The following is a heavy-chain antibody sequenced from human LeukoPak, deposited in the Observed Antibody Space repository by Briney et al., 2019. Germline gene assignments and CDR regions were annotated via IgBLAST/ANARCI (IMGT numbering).Heavy chain of an antibody. CDR2: VNPKRGGT. J-gene: IGHJ4*02. V-gene: IGHV1-2*02. CDR3: ARGGIVGSSWNYGFDY. D-gene: IGHD1-26*01. Sequence: ASVRVSCKASGYTLTDYYIHWVRLAPGQGLEWMGWVNPKRGGTETAQKFQGRVAMTTDTSTSTVFLQLTSLISDDAAVYFCARGGIVGSSWNYGFDYWGQGTLVTVSS. CDR1: GYTLTDYY.